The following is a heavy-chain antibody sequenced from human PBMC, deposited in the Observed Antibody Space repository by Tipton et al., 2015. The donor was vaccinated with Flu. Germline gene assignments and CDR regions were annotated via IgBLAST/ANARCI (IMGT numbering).Heavy chain of an antibody. CDR3: ARPSQTYCGGDCYSGAFDF. CDR1: GFNFDDYG. J-gene: IGHJ3*01. Sequence: SLRLSCAAAGFNFDDYGMSWVRQVPGKGLEWVSGINWNGNNTGYADSMKGRFTISRDNAKRSLYLQMNSLRAEDTALYRCARPSQTYCGGDCYSGAFDFWGQGTMVTVSS. V-gene: IGHV3-20*01. D-gene: IGHD2-21*01. CDR2: INWNGNNT.